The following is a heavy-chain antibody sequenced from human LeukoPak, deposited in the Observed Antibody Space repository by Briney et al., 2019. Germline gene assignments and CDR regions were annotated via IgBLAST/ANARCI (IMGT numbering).Heavy chain of an antibody. CDR1: GFIFSSYG. Sequence: GGSLRLSCAASGFIFSSYGMHWVRQAPGKGLEWVAFIRFDGSNKYYADSVKGRFTISRDNSKNTLYLQMNSLRAEDTAVYYCAKDSQLGDYYYYMDVWGKGTTVTVSS. CDR2: IRFDGSNK. V-gene: IGHV3-30*02. CDR3: AKDSQLGDYYYYMDV. J-gene: IGHJ6*03. D-gene: IGHD3-16*01.